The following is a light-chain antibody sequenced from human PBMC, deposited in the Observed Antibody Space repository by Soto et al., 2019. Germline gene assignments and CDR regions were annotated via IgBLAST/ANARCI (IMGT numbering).Light chain of an antibody. CDR3: SSYTSSSLRV. J-gene: IGLJ3*02. V-gene: IGLV2-14*01. CDR2: EVS. Sequence: QSALTQPASVSGSPGQSITISCTGTSSDVGGYNYVSWYQQHPGKAPKLMIYEVSNRPSGVSNRFSGSKSGNTAFLTISGLQAEDEADYYCSSYTSSSLRVFGGGTKLTVL. CDR1: SSDVGGYNY.